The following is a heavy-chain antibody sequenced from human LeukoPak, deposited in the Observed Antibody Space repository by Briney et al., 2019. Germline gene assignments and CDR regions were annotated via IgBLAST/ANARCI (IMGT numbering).Heavy chain of an antibody. V-gene: IGHV1-2*06. CDR1: GYTFTGYY. Sequence: ASVKVSCKASGYTFTGYYMHWVRQAPGQELEWMGRINPNSGGTNYAQKFQGRVTMTRDTSISTAYMELSRLRSDDTAVYYCARDGGGITFGGVIVRPDYWGQGTLVTVSS. CDR3: ARDGGGITFGGVIVRPDY. D-gene: IGHD3-16*02. J-gene: IGHJ4*02. CDR2: INPNSGGT.